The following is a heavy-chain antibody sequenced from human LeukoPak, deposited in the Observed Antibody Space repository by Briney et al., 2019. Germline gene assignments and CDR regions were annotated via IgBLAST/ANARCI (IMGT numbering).Heavy chain of an antibody. V-gene: IGHV1-8*01. Sequence: ASVKVSCKASEYTFTSYDINWVRQATGQGLEWMGWMNPNSGNTVYAQKFQGRVTMTRDTSISTAYMELSSLRSEDTAMYYCARVSPVSPDAFDIWGQGTMVTVSS. CDR1: EYTFTSYD. J-gene: IGHJ3*02. CDR2: MNPNSGNT. CDR3: ARVSPVSPDAFDI. D-gene: IGHD2-8*01.